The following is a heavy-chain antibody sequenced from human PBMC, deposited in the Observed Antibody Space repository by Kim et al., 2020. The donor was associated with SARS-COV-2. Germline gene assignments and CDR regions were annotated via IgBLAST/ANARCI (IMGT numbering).Heavy chain of an antibody. D-gene: IGHD3-22*01. J-gene: IGHJ4*02. V-gene: IGHV3-7*01. CDR3: ARDYGDSSGYYYAY. Sequence: VDSVKGRFTISRDNAKNSLYLQMNSLRVEDTAVYYCARDYGDSSGYYYAYWGQGTLVTVSS.